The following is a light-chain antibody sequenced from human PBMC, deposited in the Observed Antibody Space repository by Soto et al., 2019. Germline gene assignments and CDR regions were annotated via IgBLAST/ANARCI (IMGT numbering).Light chain of an antibody. CDR3: QRLSTLPPIP. CDR2: DAS. V-gene: IGKV3-11*01. Sequence: ALSQSGGALSLHPAERASLSGRASQSVSSSLAWYQQKPGQAPRLLIYDASNRATGIPARFSGSGSGTDLTLTISSLGPEDFAVYYCQRLSTLPPIPFDQGTRLAVK. J-gene: IGKJ5*01. CDR1: QSVSSS.